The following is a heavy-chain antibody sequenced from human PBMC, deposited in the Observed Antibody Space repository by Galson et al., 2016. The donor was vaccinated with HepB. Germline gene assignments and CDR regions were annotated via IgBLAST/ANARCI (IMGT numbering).Heavy chain of an antibody. V-gene: IGHV3-53*01. CDR2: IYAGGST. CDR1: GFNVSGNY. D-gene: IGHD2/OR15-2a*01. CDR3: ERDPPGYSSRGTFYNVDV. J-gene: IGHJ6*02. Sequence: SLRLSCAASGFNVSGNYMSWVRQAPGKGLEWVSLIYAGGSTYYADSVKGRFTISRDNSKNTLYLQLNSLRAEDTAVYYCERDPPGYSSRGTFYNVDVWGQGTTVIVSS.